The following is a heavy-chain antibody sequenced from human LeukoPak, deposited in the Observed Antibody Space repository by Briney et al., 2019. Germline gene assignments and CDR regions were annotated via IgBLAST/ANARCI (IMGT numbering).Heavy chain of an antibody. D-gene: IGHD2-2*02. Sequence: ASVKVSCKASGYTFTSYYMHWVRQAPGQGLEWMGIINPSGGSTSYAQKFQGRVTMTRDTSTSTVYMELSSLRSEDTAVYYCAQIRDIVVVPAAIFGPLFDYWGQGTLVTVSS. V-gene: IGHV1-46*01. CDR3: AQIRDIVVVPAAIFGPLFDY. CDR1: GYTFTSYY. CDR2: INPSGGST. J-gene: IGHJ4*02.